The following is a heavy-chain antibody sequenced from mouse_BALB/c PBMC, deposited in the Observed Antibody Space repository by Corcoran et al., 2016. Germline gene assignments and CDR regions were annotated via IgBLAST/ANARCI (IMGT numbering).Heavy chain of an antibody. CDR3: ARRGKDYDDGPYAQNY. CDR2: INPNNGGT. CDR1: GYTVTDYN. J-gene: IGHJ4*01. Sequence: EVLLQQSGLARVKPGASGKIHCKAYGYTVTDYNVDWVKQSHGKRLEWIGDINPNNGGTIYNQKFKGKATLTVDKSSSTAYMELRSLTSEDTAVYYCARRGKDYDDGPYAQNYWGQGSSVTVSS. V-gene: IGHV1-18*01. D-gene: IGHD2-4*01.